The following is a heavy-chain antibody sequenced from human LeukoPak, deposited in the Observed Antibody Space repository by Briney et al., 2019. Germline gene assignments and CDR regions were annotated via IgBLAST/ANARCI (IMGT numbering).Heavy chain of an antibody. Sequence: ASVKVSCKASGYTFTGYYMHWVRQAPGQGLEWMGWINPNSGGTNYAQKFQGRVTLPRDTSISTAYMELSRLRSDDTAVYYCARGYGSGSTHYYYYYGMDVWGQGTTVTVSS. CDR3: ARGYGSGSTHYYYYYGMDV. CDR1: GYTFTGYY. J-gene: IGHJ6*02. V-gene: IGHV1-2*02. CDR2: INPNSGGT. D-gene: IGHD3-10*01.